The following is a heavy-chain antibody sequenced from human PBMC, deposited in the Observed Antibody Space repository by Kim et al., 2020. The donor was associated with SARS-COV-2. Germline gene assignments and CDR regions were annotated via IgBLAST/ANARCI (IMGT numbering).Heavy chain of an antibody. V-gene: IGHV3-23*01. CDR1: GFTFKNYG. Sequence: GGSLRLSCVASGFTFKNYGVSWVRQAPGKGLEWVSVISNDARAIYYADSVKGRFTISRDNSKDTLYLQMNSLGAQDTAVYYCARHQATGTDGRNFDYWGQGSLVTVSS. CDR3: ARHQATGTDGRNFDY. J-gene: IGHJ4*02. D-gene: IGHD4-4*01. CDR2: ISNDARAI.